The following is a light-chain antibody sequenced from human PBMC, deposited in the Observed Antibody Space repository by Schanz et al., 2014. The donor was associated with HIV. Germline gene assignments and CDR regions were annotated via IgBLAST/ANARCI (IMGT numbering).Light chain of an antibody. Sequence: QSALTQPPSASGSPGQSVTISCTGTSSDVGGYNHVSWYQQHPGKAPKLMIYEVIKRPSGVPDRFSGSQSGTSASLAISGLQSEDEADYYCAAWDDNLDGWVFGGGTKLTVL. J-gene: IGLJ3*02. CDR2: EVI. CDR3: AAWDDNLDGWV. CDR1: SSDVGGYNH. V-gene: IGLV2-8*01.